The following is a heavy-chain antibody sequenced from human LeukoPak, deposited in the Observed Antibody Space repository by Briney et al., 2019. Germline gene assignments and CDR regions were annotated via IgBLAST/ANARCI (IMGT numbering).Heavy chain of an antibody. Sequence: GGSLRLSCAASGFTVSSNYMSWVRQAPGKGLEWVSIIYSGGSTYYADSVKGRLTISRDNSKNTLYLQMNSLRAEDTAVYFCVRVGYSYGYADWKHFDYWGQGTLVTVSS. J-gene: IGHJ4*02. V-gene: IGHV3-66*02. CDR2: IYSGGST. CDR3: VRVGYSYGYADWKHFDY. CDR1: GFTVSSNY. D-gene: IGHD5-18*01.